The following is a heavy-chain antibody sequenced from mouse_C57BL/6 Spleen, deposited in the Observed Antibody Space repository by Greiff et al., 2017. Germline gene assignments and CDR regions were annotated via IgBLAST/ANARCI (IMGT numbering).Heavy chain of an antibody. CDR3: ARRDYYGSGAWFAY. CDR1: GYTFTDYY. Sequence: QVQLQQSGAELVRPGASVKLSCKASGYTFTDYYINWVKQRPGQGLEWIARIYPGSGNTYYNEKFKGKATLTAEKSSSTAYMQLSSLTSEDSAVYLCARRDYYGSGAWFAYWGKGTLVTVSA. J-gene: IGHJ3*01. CDR2: IYPGSGNT. D-gene: IGHD1-1*01. V-gene: IGHV1-76*01.